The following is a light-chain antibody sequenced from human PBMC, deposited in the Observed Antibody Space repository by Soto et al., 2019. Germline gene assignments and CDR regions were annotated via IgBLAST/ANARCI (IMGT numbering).Light chain of an antibody. V-gene: IGKV1-9*01. CDR3: QQLNSYPIT. CDR2: AAS. CDR1: QGIGSY. Sequence: DIQMTQSPSSLSASVGDRVTITCRASQGIGSYLAWYQQKPGKAPKLLIYAASTLQSGVPSRFSGSGSGPEFTLTISSLQPEDFATYYCQQLNSYPITFGQGTRLEIK. J-gene: IGKJ5*01.